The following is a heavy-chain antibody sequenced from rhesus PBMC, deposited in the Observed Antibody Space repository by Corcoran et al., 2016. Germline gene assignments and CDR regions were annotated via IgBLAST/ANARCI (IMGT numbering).Heavy chain of an antibody. V-gene: IGHV1-156*01. CDR1: GYPLPELS. CDR3: ARGHPSGSWNGGFDY. CDR2: VDPVYGEI. D-gene: IGHD6-25*01. J-gene: IGHJ4*01. Sequence: VQLVQSGAEVKKPGASGKVSCRVSGYPLPELSMPWVRHGPGKGWMGGVDPVYGEIIHAEKFQGRVTMTEDTSTDTAYMELSSLRSEDTAVYYCARGHPSGSWNGGFDYWGQGVLVTVSS.